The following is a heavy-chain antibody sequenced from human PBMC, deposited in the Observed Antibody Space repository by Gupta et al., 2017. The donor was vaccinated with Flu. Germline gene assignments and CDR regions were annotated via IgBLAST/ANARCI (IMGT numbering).Heavy chain of an antibody. J-gene: IGHJ4*02. CDR2: ISGGGGST. CDR3: AKPPYPVQYQRPPAGPVDS. D-gene: IGHD6-13*01. Sequence: WVRQAPGKGLEWVSAISGGGGSTYYADSVKGRFTISRDNSKNTLYLKMNSLRVDETAIYYCAKPPYPVQYQRPPAGPVDSGGQGSLVTVSS. V-gene: IGHV3-23*01.